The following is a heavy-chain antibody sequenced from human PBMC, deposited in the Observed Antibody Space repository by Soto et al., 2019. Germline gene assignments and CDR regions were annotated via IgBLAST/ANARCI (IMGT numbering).Heavy chain of an antibody. CDR2: IYNSRTT. J-gene: IGHJ3*02. CDR3: ASPVDYGGNSGHAFDI. CDR1: GGSIISSSYY. D-gene: IGHD4-17*01. Sequence: SETLSLTCTVSGGSIISSSYYWGWIRQPPGKGLEWIGNIYNSRTTYYNPSLKSRVTISADTSKNQSSLKLSSVTAADAAVYYCASPVDYGGNSGHAFDIWGQGTTVTVSS. V-gene: IGHV4-39*01.